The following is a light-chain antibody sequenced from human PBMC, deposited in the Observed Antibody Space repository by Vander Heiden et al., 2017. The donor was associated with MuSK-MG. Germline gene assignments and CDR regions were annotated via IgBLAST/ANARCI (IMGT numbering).Light chain of an antibody. J-gene: IGLJ2*01. CDR2: ITN. V-gene: IGLV1-44*01. Sequence: QSVLTQPPSASGTPGQRVTISCSGSSSTTGSNTVNWYQQLPATAPNLLIFITNQRPSVAPARFSCSTSGPSASLAISVLQSADAADYYCAAWYYSRNGHVVFGGGTKLTVL. CDR1: SSTTGSNT. CDR3: AAWYYSRNGHVV.